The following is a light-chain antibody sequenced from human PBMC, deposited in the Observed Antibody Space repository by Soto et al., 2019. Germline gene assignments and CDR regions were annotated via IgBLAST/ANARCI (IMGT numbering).Light chain of an antibody. CDR1: QTISSW. CDR2: KAS. V-gene: IGKV1-5*03. Sequence: DIQMPPSPSTLSGSVGDRFTITCRASQTISSWLAWYQQKPGKAPKLLIYKASTLKSGVPSRFSGSGSGTEFTLTISSLQPDDFATYYCQHYNSYSEAVGHGTKVDIK. J-gene: IGKJ1*01. CDR3: QHYNSYSEA.